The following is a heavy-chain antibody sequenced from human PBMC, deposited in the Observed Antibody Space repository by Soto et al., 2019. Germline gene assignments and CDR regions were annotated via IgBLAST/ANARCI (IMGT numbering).Heavy chain of an antibody. V-gene: IGHV1-69*13. CDR2: IIPIFGTA. D-gene: IGHD3-10*01. Sequence: SAKVSCKPXCVTFGSHAISLLRHYNGQWLECMVGIIPIFGTANYAQKFQGRVTITADESTSTAYMELSSLRSEDTAVYYCARGSFGELLYYYYGMDVWGQGTTVTVSS. CDR3: ARGSFGELLYYYYGMDV. J-gene: IGHJ6*02. CDR1: CVTFGSHA.